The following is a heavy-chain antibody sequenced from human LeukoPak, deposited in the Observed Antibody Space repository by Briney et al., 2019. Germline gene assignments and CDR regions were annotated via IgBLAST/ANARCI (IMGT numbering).Heavy chain of an antibody. D-gene: IGHD3-16*01. CDR2: TYYRSKWYN. CDR3: ARSISGLGD. J-gene: IGHJ4*02. CDR1: GDSVSSNSAA. Sequence: SQTLSLTCAISGDSVSSNSAAWHWLRQSPSRGLEWLGRTYYRSKWYNDYAVSVKGRITISADTSKNQFSLQLNSVTPEDTAVYYCARSISGLGDWGQGTLVTVSS. V-gene: IGHV6-1*01.